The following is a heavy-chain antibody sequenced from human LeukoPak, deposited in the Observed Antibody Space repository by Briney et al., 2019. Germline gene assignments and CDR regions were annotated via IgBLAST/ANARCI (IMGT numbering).Heavy chain of an antibody. J-gene: IGHJ4*02. CDR3: AKRRVLLETN. Sequence: PGGSLRLSCAASGFTFSSYGMSWVRQAPGKGLEWVSAISGSGGSTYYADSVKGRFTISRDNSKNTLYLQINSLRAEDTAAYYCAKRRVLLETNWGQGTLVTVSS. CDR2: ISGSGGST. D-gene: IGHD3-10*01. V-gene: IGHV3-23*01. CDR1: GFTFSSYG.